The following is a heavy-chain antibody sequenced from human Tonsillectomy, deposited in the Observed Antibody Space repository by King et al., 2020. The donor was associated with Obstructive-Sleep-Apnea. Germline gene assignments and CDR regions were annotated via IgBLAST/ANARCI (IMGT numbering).Heavy chain of an antibody. J-gene: IGHJ4*02. CDR3: AREWQPGSGGNFDY. CDR2: SYYSGGT. Sequence: VQLQESGPGLVKPSQTLSLTCTCSGGSISSGDYYWSWLRQPPGKGLECIGYSYYSGGTYYNPSLNSRVTISVDTSKNQFSLKLSPVTAADTAVYYCAREWQPGSGGNFDYWGQGTLVTVSS. CDR1: GGSISSGDYY. V-gene: IGHV4-30-4*01. D-gene: IGHD3-16*01.